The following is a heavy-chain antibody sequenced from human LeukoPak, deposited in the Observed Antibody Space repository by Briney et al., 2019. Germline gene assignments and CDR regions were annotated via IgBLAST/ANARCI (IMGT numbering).Heavy chain of an antibody. V-gene: IGHV3-23*01. J-gene: IGHJ4*02. CDR1: GFTFSNYA. D-gene: IGHD7-27*01. CDR2: ISGNGVST. Sequence: GGSLRLSCAASGFTFSNYAMTWVRQDPGKGLEWVSTISGNGVSTYYADSVKGRFTISRDISKNTLYLQLKSLRAEDAAVYYCAKGMRTGDSWGYYFDYWGQGALVTISS. CDR3: AKGMRTGDSWGYYFDY.